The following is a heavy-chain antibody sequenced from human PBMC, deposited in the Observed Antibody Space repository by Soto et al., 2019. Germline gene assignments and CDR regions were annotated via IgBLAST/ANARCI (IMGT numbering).Heavy chain of an antibody. D-gene: IGHD1-20*01. J-gene: IGHJ4*01. Sequence: EEQLVETGGGLVQPGGSLKLSCVVSQISFSSYWMTWVSQAPGKGLECVANINQDGSEKYYEDSVKGRFTISRDNTQNSLYLHMNRLRAEDTAVYYCVNDRNWTNYWGHGTLVGVSS. V-gene: IGHV3-7*01. CDR3: VNDRNWTNY. CDR2: INQDGSEK. CDR1: QISFSSYW.